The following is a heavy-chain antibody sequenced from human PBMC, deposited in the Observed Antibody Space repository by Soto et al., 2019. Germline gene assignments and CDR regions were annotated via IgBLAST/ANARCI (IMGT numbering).Heavy chain of an antibody. Sequence: KESGPTLVKPTQTLTLTCTFSGFSLSPDGVGVGWIRQPPGKAPEWLALIYWNDDKRFSPSLKTRLTITKDTSKNQVVLTLTNMDPVDTATYYCAQLSGYDAGGWFDPWGQGTLVTVSS. CDR2: IYWNDDK. D-gene: IGHD5-12*01. J-gene: IGHJ5*02. V-gene: IGHV2-5*01. CDR1: GFSLSPDGVG. CDR3: AQLSGYDAGGWFDP.